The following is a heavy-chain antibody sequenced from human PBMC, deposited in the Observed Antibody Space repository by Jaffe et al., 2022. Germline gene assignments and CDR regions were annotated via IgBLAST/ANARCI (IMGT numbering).Heavy chain of an antibody. Sequence: QVQMVESGGGVVQPGGSLRLSCAASGFMFSTYGMHWVRQAPGKGLEWVAFISSDRSKEYYADSVKGRFTISSDNSKNTLYLQMNSLRVEDTAVYSCAKNLVHFGGYYWGQGTLVTVSS. J-gene: IGHJ4*02. CDR3: AKNLVHFGGYY. D-gene: IGHD2-21*01. CDR2: ISSDRSKE. CDR1: GFMFSTYG. V-gene: IGHV3-30*02.